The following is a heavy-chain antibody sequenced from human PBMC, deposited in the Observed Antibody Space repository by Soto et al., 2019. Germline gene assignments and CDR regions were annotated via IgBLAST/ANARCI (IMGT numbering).Heavy chain of an antibody. D-gene: IGHD2-2*03. Sequence: SETLSLTCTVSGDFITNYYWSWIRQPPGKGLELIGYMYYSGSTNYNPSLKSRVTISLDTSKTQFSLNLRSVITADTAVYYCARLDRGANWFDPWGPGTLVTVSS. CDR2: MYYSGST. CDR1: GDFITNYY. J-gene: IGHJ5*02. CDR3: ARLDRGANWFDP. V-gene: IGHV4-59*01.